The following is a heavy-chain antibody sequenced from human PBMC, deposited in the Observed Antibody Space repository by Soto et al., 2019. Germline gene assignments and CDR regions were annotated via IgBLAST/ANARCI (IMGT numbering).Heavy chain of an antibody. D-gene: IGHD3-9*01. Sequence: QVQLVESGGGVVQPGRSLRLSCAACGFTFSSYGMHWVRQAPGKGLEWVAVISYDGSNKYYADSVKGRFTISRDNSKNTLYLQMNSLRAEDTAVYYCAKDPGRYDISYYGMDVWGQGTTVTVSS. V-gene: IGHV3-30*18. CDR1: GFTFSSYG. J-gene: IGHJ6*02. CDR3: AKDPGRYDISYYGMDV. CDR2: ISYDGSNK.